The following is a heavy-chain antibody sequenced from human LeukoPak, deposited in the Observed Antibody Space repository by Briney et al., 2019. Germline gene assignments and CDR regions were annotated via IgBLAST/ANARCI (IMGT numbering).Heavy chain of an antibody. D-gene: IGHD6-13*01. CDR3: AKAPQYSSSWYRYYFDY. J-gene: IGHJ4*02. Sequence: PGRSLRLSCAASGFTFSSYAMHWVRQAPGKGLEWVAVISYDGSNKYYADSVKGRYTISRDNSKNTLYLQMNSLRAEDTAVYYCAKAPQYSSSWYRYYFDYWGQGTLVTVSS. CDR1: GFTFSSYA. V-gene: IGHV3-30*04. CDR2: ISYDGSNK.